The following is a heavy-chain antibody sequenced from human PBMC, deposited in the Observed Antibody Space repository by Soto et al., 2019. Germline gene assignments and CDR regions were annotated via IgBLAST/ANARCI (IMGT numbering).Heavy chain of an antibody. CDR2: IDPGDSYT. CDR1: GYSFTSYW. D-gene: IGHD3-10*01. CDR3: ASHGAMVRGVISPYYYYGMDV. V-gene: IGHV5-10-1*01. J-gene: IGHJ6*02. Sequence: GESLKISCKGSGYSFTSYWISWVRQMPGKGLEWMGRIDPGDSYTNYSPSFQGHVTISADKSISTAYLQWSSLKASDTAMYYCASHGAMVRGVISPYYYYGMDVWGQGTTVTVSS.